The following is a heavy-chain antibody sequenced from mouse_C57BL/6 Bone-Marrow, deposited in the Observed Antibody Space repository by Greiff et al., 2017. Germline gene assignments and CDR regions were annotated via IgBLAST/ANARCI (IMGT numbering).Heavy chain of an antibody. V-gene: IGHV5-6*02. CDR1: GFPFSSYG. CDR2: IRSGGSYT. D-gene: IGHD1-1*01. Sequence: VKLVESGGDLVKPGGSLKISCAASGFPFSSYGLSWVRPTPDKRLEWVATIRSGGSYTYYPASVKGRFTISRDNAKNTLYLKMISLKSEDTAIYYCASHCYGSSFDYWGQGTTLTVSS. CDR3: ASHCYGSSFDY. J-gene: IGHJ2*01.